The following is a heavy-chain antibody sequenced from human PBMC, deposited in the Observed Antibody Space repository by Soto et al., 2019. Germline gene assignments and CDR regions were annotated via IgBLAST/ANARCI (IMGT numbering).Heavy chain of an antibody. Sequence: QVQLVQSGAEVKKPGASVKVSCKASGYTFTSYGISWVRQAPGQGLEWMGWISAYNGNTNYAQKLQGRVTMTTGTSTCTAFMELTSLRSHDTAVYYCARDRGSYAFDYWGQGTLVTVSS. D-gene: IGHD3-10*01. CDR2: ISAYNGNT. J-gene: IGHJ4*02. CDR3: ARDRGSYAFDY. V-gene: IGHV1-18*01. CDR1: GYTFTSYG.